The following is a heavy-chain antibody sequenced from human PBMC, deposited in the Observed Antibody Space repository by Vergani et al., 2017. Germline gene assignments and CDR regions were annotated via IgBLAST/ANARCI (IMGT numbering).Heavy chain of an antibody. Sequence: EVHLVESGGGLVQPGRSLRLSCSGSGFTLGDYAMTCVRQAPGKGLEWVAFIWSKPYGGTTEYAASVKGRFTISRDDSKIIAYLQMNSLRAEDTAVYYCARERYSSGPREFDYWGQGTLVTVSS. CDR2: IWSKPYGGTT. V-gene: IGHV3-49*04. J-gene: IGHJ4*02. D-gene: IGHD6-19*01. CDR1: GFTLGDYA. CDR3: ARERYSSGPREFDY.